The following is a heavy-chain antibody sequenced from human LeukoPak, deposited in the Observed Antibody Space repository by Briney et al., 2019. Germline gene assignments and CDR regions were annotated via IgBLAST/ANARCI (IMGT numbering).Heavy chain of an antibody. Sequence: GGSLRLSCAASGFTFSRYAVHWVRQAPGKGLEWVAVISSDGNLILYADSLKGRFTISRDDSRSTLYLQMNSLRVEDTALYYCAREEYDYGLGAFDYWGQGDLVTVSS. CDR3: AREEYDYGLGAFDY. J-gene: IGHJ4*02. V-gene: IGHV3-30-3*01. D-gene: IGHD4/OR15-4a*01. CDR1: GFTFSRYA. CDR2: ISSDGNLI.